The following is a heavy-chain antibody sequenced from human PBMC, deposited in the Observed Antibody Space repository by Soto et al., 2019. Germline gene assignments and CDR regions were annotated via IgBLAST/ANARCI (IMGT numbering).Heavy chain of an antibody. CDR3: AANWNFGLNF. V-gene: IGHV3-11*03. D-gene: IGHD1-1*01. Sequence: XESLRLSCVASGFDFSDFHISWVRQAPGKGLEWISYISSSLGHTDYAESVKGRFTISRDNAKSPVFLEMSDLRSDDTAVYYCAANWNFGLNFWGQGTLVTVSS. CDR1: GFDFSDFH. J-gene: IGHJ4*02. CDR2: ISSSLGHT.